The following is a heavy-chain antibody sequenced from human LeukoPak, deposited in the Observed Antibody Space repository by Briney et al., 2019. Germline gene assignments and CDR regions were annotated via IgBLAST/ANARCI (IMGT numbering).Heavy chain of an antibody. CDR3: AKDHTIRSFDS. Sequence: ASVKVSCKASGYTFIGXXXXXXRQAPGQXXXWMGWINPXXGGTXXXXXXXXRXXXXXDRSISTAYMELSRLRSDDTAVYYCAKDHTIRSFDSWGQGTLVTVSS. CDR2: INPXXGGT. V-gene: IGHV1-2*02. J-gene: IGHJ4*02. D-gene: IGHD1-14*01. CDR1: GYTFIGXX.